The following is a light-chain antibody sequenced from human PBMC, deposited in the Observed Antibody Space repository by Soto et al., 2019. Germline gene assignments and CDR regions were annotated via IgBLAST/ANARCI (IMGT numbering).Light chain of an antibody. CDR3: QQYNSWPPT. V-gene: IGKV3-15*01. J-gene: IGKJ1*01. CDR1: QSVRSN. Sequence: EIVLTQSPGTLSLSPGERAPLSCRASQSVRSNLAWYQQKPGQPPRLLIYAASTRVTTIPARFSGSEFGTEFTLTISSLQSEDFAVYYCQQYNSWPPTFGQGTKVDI. CDR2: AAS.